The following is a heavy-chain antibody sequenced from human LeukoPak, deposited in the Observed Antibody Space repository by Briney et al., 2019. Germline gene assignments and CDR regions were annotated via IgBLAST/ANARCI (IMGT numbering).Heavy chain of an antibody. CDR2: ISYDGRNK. CDR3: AKDVGERYYFDY. J-gene: IGHJ4*02. CDR1: GFTFSNYA. Sequence: PGGSLRLSCSASGFTFSNYAMHWVRQAPGKGLEWVAVISYDGRNKYYTDSVKGRFTISRDNSKNTLYLQMNSLRAEDTAVYYCAKDVGERYYFDYWGQGTLVTVSS. V-gene: IGHV3-30*04.